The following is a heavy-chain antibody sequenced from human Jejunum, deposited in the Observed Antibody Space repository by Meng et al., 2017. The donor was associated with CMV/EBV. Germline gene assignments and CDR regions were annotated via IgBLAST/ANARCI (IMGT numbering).Heavy chain of an antibody. Sequence: LSCAPSGFTFSSYCMNWVRLAPGNGLEWVSSIPPSSSYIYYADSVKGRFTISRDNTKNSLYLQMNSLRAEDTAVYYCTTRILGSSGWYWGQGTLVTVSS. J-gene: IGHJ4*02. CDR2: IPPSSSYI. D-gene: IGHD6-19*01. CDR3: TTRILGSSGWY. CDR1: GFTFSSYC. V-gene: IGHV3-21*01.